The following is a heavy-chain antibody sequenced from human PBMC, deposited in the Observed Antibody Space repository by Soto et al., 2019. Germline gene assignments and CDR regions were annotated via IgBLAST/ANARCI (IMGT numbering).Heavy chain of an antibody. CDR2: IHHTGGT. CDR1: EESRDGAS. J-gene: IGHJ5*02. V-gene: IGHV4-34*01. Sequence: YLARAVDEESRDGASCWCARQPAGKGLEWRGEIHHTGGTHYNPSLKSRVTMSVDTSKNQFSLRLSSVTAADTAIYYCATCITVFGLLISPFETWGQGNQVIVS. D-gene: IGHD3-3*01. CDR3: ATCITVFGLLISPFET.